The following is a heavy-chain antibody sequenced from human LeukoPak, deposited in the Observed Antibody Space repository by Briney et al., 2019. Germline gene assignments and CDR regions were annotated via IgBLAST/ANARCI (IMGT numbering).Heavy chain of an antibody. J-gene: IGHJ4*02. V-gene: IGHV3-74*01. D-gene: IGHD6-19*01. Sequence: PGGPLRLSCAASGFTFSSYWMHWVRQAPGKGLVWVSRINSDGSSTSYADSGKGRFTISRENAKNTLYLQMNSLRAEDTAVYYCARTPTSHSRGWYWGYFDYWGQGTLVTVSS. CDR2: INSDGSST. CDR3: ARTPTSHSRGWYWGYFDY. CDR1: GFTFSSYW.